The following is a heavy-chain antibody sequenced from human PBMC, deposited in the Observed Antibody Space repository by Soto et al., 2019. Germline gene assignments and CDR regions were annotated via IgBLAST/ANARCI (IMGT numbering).Heavy chain of an antibody. Sequence: EVQLVESGGGLVQPGVSLRLSCAASGFTFTSYDMHWVRQATGKGLEWVSAIGITGDTYYPGSVKGRFTISRENAKNSLYLHMSTLRAGAPGVYCCVRDSRGWYDCDYWGQGDLVTVAA. CDR2: IGITGDT. D-gene: IGHD6-19*01. CDR3: VRDSRGWYDCDY. CDR1: GFTFTSYD. J-gene: IGHJ4*02. V-gene: IGHV3-13*01.